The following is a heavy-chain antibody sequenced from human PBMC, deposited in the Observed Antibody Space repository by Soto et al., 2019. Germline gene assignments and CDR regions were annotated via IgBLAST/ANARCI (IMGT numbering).Heavy chain of an antibody. CDR2: ISYDGSNK. CDR1: GFTFSSYA. V-gene: IGHV3-30-3*01. Sequence: GGSLRLSCAASGFTFSSYAMHWVRQAPGKGLEWVAVISYDGSNKYYADSVKGRFTISRDNSGNTLFLQMYSLRAEDTAVYYCARYIPGVRYYGMDVWGQGTTVTVSS. J-gene: IGHJ6*02. D-gene: IGHD2-2*01. CDR3: ARYIPGVRYYGMDV.